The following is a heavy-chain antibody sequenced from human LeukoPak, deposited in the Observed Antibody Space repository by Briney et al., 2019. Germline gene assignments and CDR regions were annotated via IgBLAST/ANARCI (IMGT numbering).Heavy chain of an antibody. J-gene: IGHJ4*02. D-gene: IGHD5-12*01. Sequence: GGSLRLSCAASGFTFTMSSMTWVRQAPGKGLEWVSSISSSSNYIYYADSVKGRFTISRDNAKNSLYLQMNSLSAEDTAVYYCARDWLAPYFDYWGQGTPVTVSS. CDR3: ARDWLAPYFDY. CDR2: ISSSSNYI. V-gene: IGHV3-21*01. CDR1: GFTFTMSS.